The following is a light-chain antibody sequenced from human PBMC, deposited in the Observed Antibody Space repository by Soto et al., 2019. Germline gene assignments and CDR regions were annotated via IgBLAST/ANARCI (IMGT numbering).Light chain of an antibody. V-gene: IGKV1-39*01. J-gene: IGKJ3*01. CDR3: HQSYSSPFT. CDR1: RSISSY. CDR2: TAS. Sequence: DIQMTQSPSSLSASVGDRVTITCRASRSISSYLNWYQQKPGKAPNLLIHTASSLQSGVPSRFSGSESGTDFTLTISSLQPEDFATYYCHQSYSSPFTFGSGTKVDIK.